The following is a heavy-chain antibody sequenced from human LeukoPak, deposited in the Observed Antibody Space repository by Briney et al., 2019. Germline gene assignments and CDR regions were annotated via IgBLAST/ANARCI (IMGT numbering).Heavy chain of an antibody. D-gene: IGHD6-13*01. CDR2: IYPGDSDT. V-gene: IGHV5-51*01. Sequence: GESLKISCQGFGYSFTTYWIAWVRQMPGKGLEWMGIIYPGDSDTRYSPSFQGQVTISADKSISTAYLQWTSLKASDTAMYYCARRGQQLEYFETWGQGTLVTVSS. CDR1: GYSFTTYW. J-gene: IGHJ1*01. CDR3: ARRGQQLEYFET.